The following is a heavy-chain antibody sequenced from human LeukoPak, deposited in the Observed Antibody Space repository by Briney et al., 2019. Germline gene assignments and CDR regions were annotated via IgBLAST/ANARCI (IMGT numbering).Heavy chain of an antibody. J-gene: IGHJ4*02. Sequence: MTSETLSLICTVSGGSISRYYCSWIRQPGGKGLEWIGHIYNSGNTNYNPSLKSRVTMSVDTSKNQISLKLNSMTAADTAVYFCARHMPASVGALNYFDYWGQGTLVTVSS. CDR2: IYNSGNT. CDR1: GGSISRYY. V-gene: IGHV4-4*07. D-gene: IGHD4/OR15-4a*01. CDR3: ARHMPASVGALNYFDY.